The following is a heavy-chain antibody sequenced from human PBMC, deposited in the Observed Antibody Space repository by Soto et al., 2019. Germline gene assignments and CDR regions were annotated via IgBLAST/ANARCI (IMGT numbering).Heavy chain of an antibody. Sequence: GASVKGSCKASGYTFTSYGISWGRQATGQGLEWMGWISGYNGNKKYAQKLQGRVTMTTDTSTSTAYMALRSLRSDDTAVDYCAREPEIFDYWGQGTLVTVSS. CDR1: GYTFTSYG. CDR3: AREPEIFDY. V-gene: IGHV1-18*01. J-gene: IGHJ4*02. CDR2: ISGYNGNK.